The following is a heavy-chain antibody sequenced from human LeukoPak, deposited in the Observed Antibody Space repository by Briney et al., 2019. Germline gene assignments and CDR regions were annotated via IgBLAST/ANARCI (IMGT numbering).Heavy chain of an antibody. CDR2: ISGSGGST. D-gene: IGHD3-22*01. V-gene: IGHV3-23*01. CDR1: GFTFSNYG. J-gene: IGHJ4*02. Sequence: GGSLRLSCAASGFTFSNYGLSWVRQAPGKGLEWVSAISGSGGSTYYADSVKGRFTISRDNSKNTLYLQMNSLRAEDTAVYYCVKELDSSGYFDFWGQGTLVTVSS. CDR3: VKELDSSGYFDF.